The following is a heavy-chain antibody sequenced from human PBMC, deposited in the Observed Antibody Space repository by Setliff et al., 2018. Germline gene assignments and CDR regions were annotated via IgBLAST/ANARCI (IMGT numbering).Heavy chain of an antibody. Sequence: PGGSLRLSCAASGFTFSTHSMNWVRQAPGKGLEWVSSISRSSTYIYYADSMKGRFTISRDNAKNSLYLQMNSLRVEDTALYYCARYMDVWGQGTTVTVSS. CDR1: GFTFSTHS. J-gene: IGHJ6*02. V-gene: IGHV3-21*01. CDR3: ARYMDV. CDR2: ISRSSTYI.